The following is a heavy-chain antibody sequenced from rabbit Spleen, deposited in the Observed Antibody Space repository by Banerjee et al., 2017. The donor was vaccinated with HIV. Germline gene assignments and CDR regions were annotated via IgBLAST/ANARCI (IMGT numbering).Heavy chain of an antibody. CDR2: IDTGSSGFP. Sequence: QSLEESGGDLVKPGASLTLTCTASGVSFSANSYMCWVRQAPGKGLEWIACIDTGSSGFPYFASWAKGRFTISKTSSTTVTLQMTSLTAADTATYFCARDTSSSFSSYGMDLWGPGTLVTVS. V-gene: IGHV1S40*01. CDR3: ARDTSSSFSSYGMDL. J-gene: IGHJ6*01. D-gene: IGHD1-1*01. CDR1: GVSFSANSY.